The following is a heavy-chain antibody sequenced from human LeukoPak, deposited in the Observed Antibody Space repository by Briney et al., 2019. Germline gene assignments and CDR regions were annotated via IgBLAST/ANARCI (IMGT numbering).Heavy chain of an antibody. V-gene: IGHV3-23*01. CDR3: AKGDVDTAMVTGFDY. D-gene: IGHD5-18*01. CDR2: ISGSGGST. CDR1: GFTFSSYA. Sequence: GGSLRHSCAASGFTFSSYAMSWVRQAPGKGLEWGSAISGSGGSTYYADSVKGRFTISRDNSKNTLYLQMNSLRAEDTAVYYCAKGDVDTAMVTGFDYWGQGTLVTVSS. J-gene: IGHJ4*02.